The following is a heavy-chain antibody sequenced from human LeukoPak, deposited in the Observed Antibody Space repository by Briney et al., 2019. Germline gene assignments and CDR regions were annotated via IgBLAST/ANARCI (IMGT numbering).Heavy chain of an antibody. V-gene: IGHV1-69*13. CDR1: GGTFSSYA. J-gene: IGHJ5*02. CDR3: ASDTSWYSSGWYRGYGVNWFDP. Sequence: GASVTVSCKASGGTFSSYAISWVRQAPGQGLEWMGGIIPIFGTANYAQKFQGRVTITADESTSTAYMELSSLRSEDTAVYYCASDTSWYSSGWYRGYGVNWFDPWGQGTLVTVSS. CDR2: IIPIFGTA. D-gene: IGHD6-19*01.